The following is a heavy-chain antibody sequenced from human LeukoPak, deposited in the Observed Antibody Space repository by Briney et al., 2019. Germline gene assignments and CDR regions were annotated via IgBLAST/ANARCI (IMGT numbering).Heavy chain of an antibody. CDR3: ARHKDYYDGSGYYPYGAFDI. D-gene: IGHD3-22*01. J-gene: IGHJ3*02. Sequence: SETLSLTCTVSGGSISSYYWSWIRQPPGKGLEWIGYIYYSGSTNYNPSLKSRVTISVDTSKNQFPLKLSSVTAADTAVYYCARHKDYYDGSGYYPYGAFDIWGQGTMVTVSS. CDR2: IYYSGST. V-gene: IGHV4-59*08. CDR1: GGSISSYY.